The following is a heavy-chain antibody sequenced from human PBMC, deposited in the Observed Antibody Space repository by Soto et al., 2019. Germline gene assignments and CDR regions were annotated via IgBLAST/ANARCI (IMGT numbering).Heavy chain of an antibody. D-gene: IGHD6-19*01. Sequence: VQLVESGGGLVQPGRSLRLSCAASGFTFDSYAMHWVRQAPGKGLEWVAGISWNGGSIGYADSVKGRFASSSDNAKTSLYLEVNSLRAEDTALYYCAIDRGLVFSFDIDYWGQGTLVTVSS. CDR2: ISWNGGSI. CDR3: AIDRGLVFSFDIDY. CDR1: GFTFDSYA. V-gene: IGHV3-9*01. J-gene: IGHJ4*02.